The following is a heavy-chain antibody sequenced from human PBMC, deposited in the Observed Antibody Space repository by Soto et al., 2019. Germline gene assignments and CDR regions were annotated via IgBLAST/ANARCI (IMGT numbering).Heavy chain of an antibody. D-gene: IGHD3-3*01. Sequence: PSETLSLTCAVFGGSLSGCYWSWIRQPPGKGLEWIGEINHRGRTNYNPALKSRVTISVDTSKNQIALKLTSVTAADTAVYYCARVGDNDWHFDHWGQGTPVTVSS. J-gene: IGHJ4*02. CDR3: ARVGDNDWHFDH. V-gene: IGHV4-34*01. CDR2: INHRGRT. CDR1: GGSLSGCY.